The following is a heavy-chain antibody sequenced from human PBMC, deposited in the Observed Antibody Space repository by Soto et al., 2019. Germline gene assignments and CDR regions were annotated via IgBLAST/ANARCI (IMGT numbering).Heavy chain of an antibody. Sequence: ALVKVSCKASGYTFTSYDINWVRQATGQGLEWMGWMNPNSGNTGYAQKFQGRVTMTRNTSISTAYMELSSLRSEDTAVYYCARGTKNDILTGYYNWFDPWGQGTLVTVSS. D-gene: IGHD3-9*01. V-gene: IGHV1-8*01. CDR3: ARGTKNDILTGYYNWFDP. J-gene: IGHJ5*02. CDR2: MNPNSGNT. CDR1: GYTFTSYD.